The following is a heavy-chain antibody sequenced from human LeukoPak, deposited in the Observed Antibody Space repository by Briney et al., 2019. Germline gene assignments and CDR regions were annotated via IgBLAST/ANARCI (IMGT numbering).Heavy chain of an antibody. CDR1: GFTFSTFA. D-gene: IGHD2-2*01. CDR3: WVPATAGEADY. V-gene: IGHV3-23*01. CDR2: IFPSGGEI. Sequence: PGGSLRLSCAASGFTFSTFAMIWVRQPPGKGLEWVSSIFPSGGEIHYPDSVRGRFTISRDNAKNTLYLQMNSLRAEDTAVYYCWVPATAGEADYWGQGTLVTVSS. J-gene: IGHJ4*02.